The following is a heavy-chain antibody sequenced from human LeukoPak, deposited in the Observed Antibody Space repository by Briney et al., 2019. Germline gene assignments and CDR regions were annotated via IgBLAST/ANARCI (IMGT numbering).Heavy chain of an antibody. CDR1: GYTLTGYY. V-gene: IGHV1-2*02. CDR2: INPDSGGT. D-gene: IGHD1-1*01. J-gene: IGHJ4*02. CDR3: ARSITATGH. Sequence: ASLKVSCKASGYTLTGYYTHWVRQAPGQGLEWMAYINPDSGGTNYAQKCQGRVTMTRDTSISTAYMELSGLTSDDTAVYYCARSITATGHWGQGTLVTVSS.